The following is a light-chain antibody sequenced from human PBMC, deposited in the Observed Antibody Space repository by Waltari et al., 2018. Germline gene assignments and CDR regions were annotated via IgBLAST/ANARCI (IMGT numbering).Light chain of an antibody. Sequence: QSVLTQPPSVSAAPGQTVTISCPGSSSNLGHNFLSWYQQPPGTAPKLLIYDNNKRPSGIPDRFSGSKSGTSATLGITGLQTGDEADYYCGTWDTSLSAVVFGGGTKLTVL. J-gene: IGLJ2*01. CDR2: DNN. CDR3: GTWDTSLSAVV. CDR1: SSNLGHNF. V-gene: IGLV1-51*01.